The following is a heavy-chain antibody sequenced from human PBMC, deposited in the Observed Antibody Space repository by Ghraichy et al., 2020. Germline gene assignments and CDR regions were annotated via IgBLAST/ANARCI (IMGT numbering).Heavy chain of an antibody. D-gene: IGHD3-22*01. CDR3: ARGDYFDRYFDY. CDR2: IKQDGSEK. V-gene: IGHV3-7*03. J-gene: IGHJ4*01. Sequence: GALRLSCAASGFTFSSCWISWVRQAPGKGLEWVADIKQDGSEKYYVDSVKGRFTISRDNAKNSLYLQMNSLRVEDTAVYYCARGDYFDRYFDYWGHGTLATVSS. CDR1: GFTFSSCW.